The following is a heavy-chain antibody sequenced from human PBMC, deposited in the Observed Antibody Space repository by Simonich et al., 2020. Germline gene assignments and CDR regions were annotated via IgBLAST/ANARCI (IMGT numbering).Heavy chain of an antibody. CDR3: ARQRVLMVYAIDY. CDR2: IYYSGST. CDR1: GGSISSSSYY. V-gene: IGHV4-39*01. D-gene: IGHD2-8*01. J-gene: IGHJ4*02. Sequence: QLQLQESGPGLVKPSETLSLTCTVSGGSISSSSYYWGWIRQPPGKGLEWIGSIYYSGSTYENPPLKSRVTISVDTSKNQFSRKLSSVTAADTAVYYCARQRVLMVYAIDYWGQGTLVTVSS.